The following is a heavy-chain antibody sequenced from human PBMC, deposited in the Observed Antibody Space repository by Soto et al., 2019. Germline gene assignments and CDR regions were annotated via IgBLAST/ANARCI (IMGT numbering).Heavy chain of an antibody. D-gene: IGHD5-18*01. J-gene: IGHJ5*02. Sequence: SETLSLTCTVSCGSISSYYWSWIRQPPGKGLEWIGYIYYSGSTNYNPSLKSRVTISVDTSKNQFSLKLSSVTAADTAVYYCARHSGYSYGYPNWFDPCGQGTLVTVSS. CDR1: CGSISSYY. CDR2: IYYSGST. V-gene: IGHV4-59*01. CDR3: ARHSGYSYGYPNWFDP.